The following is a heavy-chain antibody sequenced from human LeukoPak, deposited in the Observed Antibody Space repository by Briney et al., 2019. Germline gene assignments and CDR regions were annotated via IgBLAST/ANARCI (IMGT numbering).Heavy chain of an antibody. CDR3: AKDPSSSWYNWFDP. D-gene: IGHD6-13*01. J-gene: IGHJ5*02. CDR2: IRYDGSNK. Sequence: SGGSLRLSCAASGFTFSSYGMHWVRQAPGKGLEWVAFIRYDGSNKYYADSVKGRFTISRDNSKTTLYLQMNSLRAEDTAVYYCAKDPSSSWYNWFDPWGQGTLVTVSS. CDR1: GFTFSSYG. V-gene: IGHV3-30*02.